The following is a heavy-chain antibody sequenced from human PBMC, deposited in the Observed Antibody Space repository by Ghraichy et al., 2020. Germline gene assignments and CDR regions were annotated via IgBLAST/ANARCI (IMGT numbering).Heavy chain of an antibody. V-gene: IGHV3-23*01. Sequence: GGSLRLSCAASGFTFSSYAMSWVRQAPGKGLEWVSAISGSGGSTYYADSVKGRFTISRDNSKNTLYLQMNSLRAEDTAVYYCAKAHFYTDYDILTGYSNYYYGMDVWGQGTTVTVSS. CDR2: ISGSGGST. CDR1: GFTFSSYA. CDR3: AKAHFYTDYDILTGYSNYYYGMDV. D-gene: IGHD3-9*01. J-gene: IGHJ6*02.